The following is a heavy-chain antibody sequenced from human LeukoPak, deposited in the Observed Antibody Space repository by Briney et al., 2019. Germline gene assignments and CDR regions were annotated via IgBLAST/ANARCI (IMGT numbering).Heavy chain of an antibody. CDR1: GFTFSSYS. Sequence: GGSLRLSCAASGFTFSSYSMNWVRQAPGKGLEWVSSISSSSSYIYYADSVKGRFTISRDNAKNSLYLQMNSLRAEDTAVYYCARGFGDGYDLLVYYMDVWGKGTTATVSS. J-gene: IGHJ6*03. CDR3: ARGFGDGYDLLVYYMDV. V-gene: IGHV3-21*01. CDR2: ISSSSSYI. D-gene: IGHD5-12*01.